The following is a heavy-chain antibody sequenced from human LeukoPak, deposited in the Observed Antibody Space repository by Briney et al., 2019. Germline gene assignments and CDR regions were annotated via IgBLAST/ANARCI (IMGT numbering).Heavy chain of an antibody. D-gene: IGHD3-10*01. CDR2: FYYSGST. CDR3: ARESNYHGSGTGWFDP. V-gene: IGHV4-34*01. Sequence: SETLSLTCAVYGGSFGGYYWSWIRQPPGKGLECIGYFYYSGSTYYNPSLKSRVTISLDTSKNQLSLKLSSVTAADTAVYYCARESNYHGSGTGWFDPWGQGTLVTVSS. CDR1: GGSFGGYY. J-gene: IGHJ5*02.